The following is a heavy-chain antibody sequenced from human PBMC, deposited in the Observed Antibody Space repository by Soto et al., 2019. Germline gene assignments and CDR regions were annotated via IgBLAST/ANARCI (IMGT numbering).Heavy chain of an antibody. CDR3: AGDVSSSIDC. V-gene: IGHV1-3*01. CDR2: INAGNGDT. J-gene: IGHJ4*02. D-gene: IGHD6-6*01. CDR1: GYTFTAYA. Sequence: QVQLVQSGAEVKEPGASVKVSCKASGYTFTAYALHWVRQAPGHRLEWMGWINAGNGDTKYSQKFQDRVTITRDTSANIAYMEMSSLRSEDTTVYYCAGDVSSSIDCWGQGTLVTVSS.